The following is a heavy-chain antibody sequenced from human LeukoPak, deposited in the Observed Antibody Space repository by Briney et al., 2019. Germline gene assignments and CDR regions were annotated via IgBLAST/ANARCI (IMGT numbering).Heavy chain of an antibody. CDR2: ISDSGRNT. Sequence: PGGSLRLSCAVSGFTVINNCVNWVRQAPGKGLEWVSGISDSGRNTYYSDSVKGRFTISRDNSESTVYLQMNSLTAEDTAQYYCATGCVGSPNCQTTGYDHWGQGTLVTVSS. CDR3: ATGCVGSPNCQTTGYDH. V-gene: IGHV3-23*01. D-gene: IGHD2-2*01. CDR1: GFTVINNC. J-gene: IGHJ4*02.